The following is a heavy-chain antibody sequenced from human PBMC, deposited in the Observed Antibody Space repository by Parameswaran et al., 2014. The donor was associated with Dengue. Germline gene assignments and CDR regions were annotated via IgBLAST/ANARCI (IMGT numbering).Heavy chain of an antibody. CDR3: ARESGSYFDY. D-gene: IGHD1-26*01. V-gene: IGHV4-39*07. Sequence: VRQAPGKGLEWIGSIYYSGSTYYNPSLKSRVTISVDTSKNQFSLKLSSVTAADTAVYYCARESGSYFDYWGQGTLVTVSS. CDR2: IYYSGST. J-gene: IGHJ4*02.